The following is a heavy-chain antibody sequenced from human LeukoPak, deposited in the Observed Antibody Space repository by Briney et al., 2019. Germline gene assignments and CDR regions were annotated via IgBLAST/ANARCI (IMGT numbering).Heavy chain of an antibody. CDR3: ARYSGSYQRFDY. Sequence: ASVKVSCKASGYTFTGYYMHWVRQAPGQGLEWMGWINPNSGGTNYAQKFQGRVTMTRDTSISTAYMELSRLRSDDTAVYHCARYSGSYQRFDYWGQGTLVTVSS. CDR2: INPNSGGT. J-gene: IGHJ4*02. D-gene: IGHD1-26*01. CDR1: GYTFTGYY. V-gene: IGHV1-2*02.